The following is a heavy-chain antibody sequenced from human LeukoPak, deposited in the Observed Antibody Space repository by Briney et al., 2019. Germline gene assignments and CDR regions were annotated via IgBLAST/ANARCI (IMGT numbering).Heavy chain of an antibody. D-gene: IGHD3-10*01. CDR3: ARDLHGYYGSGSPISALDY. Sequence: ASVKVSCKASGYTFTGYYMHWVRQAPGQGPEWMGWINPNSGGTNYAQKFQGRVTMTRDTSISTAYMELSRLRSDDTAVYYCARDLHGYYGSGSPISALDYWGQGTLVTVSS. V-gene: IGHV1-2*02. CDR1: GYTFTGYY. CDR2: INPNSGGT. J-gene: IGHJ4*02.